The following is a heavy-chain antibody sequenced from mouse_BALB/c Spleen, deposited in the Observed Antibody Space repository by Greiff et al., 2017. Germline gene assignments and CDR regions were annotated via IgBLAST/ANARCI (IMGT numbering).Heavy chain of an antibody. D-gene: IGHD2-3*01. V-gene: IGHV14-1*02. CDR2: IDPENGNT. CDR3: TQRDRYYRSDY. Sequence: VQLLQSGAELVRPGALVKLSCKASGFNIKDYDMHWVKQSPEQGLEWIGWIDPENGNTLYDPKFQGKTSITADTTYNTAYLQLSSLTYEDTAVYYCTQRDRYYRSDYWGQGTTLTVSS. J-gene: IGHJ2*01. CDR1: GFNIKDYD.